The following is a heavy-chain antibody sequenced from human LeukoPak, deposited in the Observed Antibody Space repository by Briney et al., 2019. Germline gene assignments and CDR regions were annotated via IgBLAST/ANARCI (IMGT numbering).Heavy chain of an antibody. Sequence: SETLSLTCTVSGGSISSYYWSWIRQPPGKGLEWIGYIYYSGSTNYNPSLKSRVTISVDTSKNQFSLKLSSVTAADTAVYYCAREWTTYYDFWSGPLNWFDPWGQGTLVTVSS. CDR2: IYYSGST. V-gene: IGHV4-59*01. D-gene: IGHD3-3*01. J-gene: IGHJ5*02. CDR3: AREWTTYYDFWSGPLNWFDP. CDR1: GGSISSYY.